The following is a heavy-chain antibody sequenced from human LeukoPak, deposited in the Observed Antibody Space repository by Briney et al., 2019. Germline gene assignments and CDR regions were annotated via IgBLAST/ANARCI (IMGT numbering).Heavy chain of an antibody. CDR3: AGALAAATAAFDY. Sequence: ASVKVSCKASGYTFTGYYMHWVRQAPGQGLEWMGWINPNSGGTNYAQKFQGRVTMTRDTSISTAYMELSRLRSDDTAVYYCAGALAAATAAFDYWGQGTLVTVSS. CDR2: INPNSGGT. D-gene: IGHD2-15*01. J-gene: IGHJ4*02. CDR1: GYTFTGYY. V-gene: IGHV1-2*02.